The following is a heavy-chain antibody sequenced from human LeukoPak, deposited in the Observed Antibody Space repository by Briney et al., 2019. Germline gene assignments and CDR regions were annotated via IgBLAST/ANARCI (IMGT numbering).Heavy chain of an antibody. D-gene: IGHD3-22*01. J-gene: IGHJ4*02. Sequence: GGSLRLSCAASGVTFSSNGMSWVRQAPGGGLGWVSAISGSGGSTYYADSVKGRFTISRDNYKNTLYLQMNSLGAEDTAVYYCAKGKDSSGYYPHSFDYWGQGTLVTVSS. CDR2: ISGSGGST. CDR1: GVTFSSNG. CDR3: AKGKDSSGYYPHSFDY. V-gene: IGHV3-23*01.